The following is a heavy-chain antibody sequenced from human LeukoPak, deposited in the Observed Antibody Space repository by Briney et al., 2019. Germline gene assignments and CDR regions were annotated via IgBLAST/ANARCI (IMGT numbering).Heavy chain of an antibody. V-gene: IGHV3-53*05. CDR1: GFTFSGNY. CDR3: AKGGGYEAQYYYYYLDV. CDR2: LHSGVNT. D-gene: IGHD5-12*01. J-gene: IGHJ6*03. Sequence: PGGSLRLSCVASGFTFSGNYISWVRQAPGKGLEWVSILHSGVNTDFSDSAKGRFTVSRDNSKNTLYLQMKSLRAEDTAVYYCAKGGGYEAQYYYYYLDVWGKGTTVTISS.